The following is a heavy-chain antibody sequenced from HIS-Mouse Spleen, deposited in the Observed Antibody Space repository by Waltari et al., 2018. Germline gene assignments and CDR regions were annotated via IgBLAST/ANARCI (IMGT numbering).Heavy chain of an antibody. V-gene: IGHV4-39*07. CDR1: GGSISSSSYY. CDR2: SYYSGRT. Sequence: QLQLQESGPGLVKPSETLSLTCTVSGGSISSSSYYWGWIRQPPGKGLEVSGSSYYSGRTYSNPSLKSRVTISVDTSKNQFSRKLSSVTAADTAVYYCAREIPYSSSWYDWYFDLWGRGTLVTVSS. J-gene: IGHJ2*01. D-gene: IGHD6-13*01. CDR3: AREIPYSSSWYDWYFDL.